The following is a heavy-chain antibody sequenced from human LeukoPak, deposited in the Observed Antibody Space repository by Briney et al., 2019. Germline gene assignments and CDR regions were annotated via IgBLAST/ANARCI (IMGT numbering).Heavy chain of an antibody. CDR3: AREPKQLVCFDY. D-gene: IGHD6-6*01. V-gene: IGHV3-30*02. J-gene: IGHJ4*02. CDR1: GFTFSRND. Sequence: GGSLSLSCAASGFTFSRNDMHWVRQAPGKGLEWVAFIRYDGSNKNYADSVKGRFTISRDNSKNTLNLQMDSLRVEDTAVYYCAREPKQLVCFDYWGQGTLVTVSS. CDR2: IRYDGSNK.